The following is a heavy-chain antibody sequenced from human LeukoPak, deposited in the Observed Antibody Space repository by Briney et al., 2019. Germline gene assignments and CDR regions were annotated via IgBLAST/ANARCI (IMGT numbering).Heavy chain of an antibody. CDR2: INTDGSST. Sequence: GGSLRLSCAASGFTFSRYWMHWVRQAPGKGLVWVSRINTDGSSTSSADSVKGRFTISRDNAKNTLYLQMNSLRAEDTAVYYCARSHYYDSSGYYYYYYGMDVWGQGTTVTVSS. J-gene: IGHJ6*02. CDR3: ARSHYYDSSGYYYYYYGMDV. D-gene: IGHD3-22*01. V-gene: IGHV3-74*01. CDR1: GFTFSRYW.